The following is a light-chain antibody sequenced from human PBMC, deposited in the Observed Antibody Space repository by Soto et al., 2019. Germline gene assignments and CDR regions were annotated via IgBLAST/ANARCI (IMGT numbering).Light chain of an antibody. Sequence: QTVVTQEPSLTVSPGGTVTLTCGSSTGAVTSGHYPYWFQQKPGQAPRTLIYDTSYKHSWTPARFSGSLLGGKAALTLSGAQPEDEAEYYCLLSYSDASVVFGGGTKVTVL. V-gene: IGLV7-46*01. CDR3: LLSYSDASVV. CDR1: TGAVTSGHY. CDR2: DTS. J-gene: IGLJ2*01.